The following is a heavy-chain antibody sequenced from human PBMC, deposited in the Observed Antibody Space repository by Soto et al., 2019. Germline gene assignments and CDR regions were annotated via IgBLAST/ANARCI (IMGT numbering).Heavy chain of an antibody. CDR1: GVTFSDYY. J-gene: IGHJ6*02. CDR2: IISSGSTI. Sequence: XGSLRLSCSASGVTFSDYYMSWIRQAPGKGLDWVSYIISSGSTIYYADSVKGRFTISRDNAKNSLYLQMNSLRAEDTAVYYCARDRGRYYGSGSYRNYYYYGMDAWGQGSTVTVSS. CDR3: ARDRGRYYGSGSYRNYYYYGMDA. V-gene: IGHV3-11*01. D-gene: IGHD3-10*01.